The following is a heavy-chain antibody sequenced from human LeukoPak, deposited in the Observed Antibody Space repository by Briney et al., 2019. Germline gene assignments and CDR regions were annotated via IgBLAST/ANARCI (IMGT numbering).Heavy chain of an antibody. CDR1: GYTFTSYD. D-gene: IGHD5-24*01. CDR2: MNRNSGNT. J-gene: IGHJ4*02. Sequence: ASVKVSCKASGYTFTSYDINWVRQAPGQGLEWMGWMNRNSGNTGYAQKFQGRVTLTRNTSIITAYMELSSLRSEDTAVYYCARVSAGWLQSLGYWGQGTLVTVSS. V-gene: IGHV1-8*01. CDR3: ARVSAGWLQSLGY.